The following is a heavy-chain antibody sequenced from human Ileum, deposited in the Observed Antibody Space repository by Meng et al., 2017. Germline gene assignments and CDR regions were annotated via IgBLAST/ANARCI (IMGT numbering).Heavy chain of an antibody. V-gene: IGHV4-39*07. CDR1: GDSIRGSRYY. CDR2: IYHSGSA. CDR3: ARDQAYHYENNGYFGSDGMDV. J-gene: IGHJ6*02. Sequence: GSLRLSCTVSGDSIRGSRYYWAWIRQPPGKGLEWIGNIYHSGSASYNPSLKSRVTISVDTSKNQFSLTLSSVTAADTAMYYCARDQAYHYENNGYFGSDGMDVWGQGTSVTVAS. D-gene: IGHD3-22*01.